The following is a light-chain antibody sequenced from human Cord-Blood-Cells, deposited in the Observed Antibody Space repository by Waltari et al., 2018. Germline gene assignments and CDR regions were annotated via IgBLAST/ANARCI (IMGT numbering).Light chain of an antibody. V-gene: IGLV2-23*01. CDR2: EGS. CDR1: SSDVGSYNL. CDR3: CSYAGSSTWV. Sequence: QSALTQPASVSGSPGQSITISCTGTSSDVGSYNLVSWYQQHPGKAPKLRIDEGSKRPSGVSNRCSGSKSGNTASLTISGLQAEDEADYSCCSYAGSSTWVFGGGTKLTVL. J-gene: IGLJ3*02.